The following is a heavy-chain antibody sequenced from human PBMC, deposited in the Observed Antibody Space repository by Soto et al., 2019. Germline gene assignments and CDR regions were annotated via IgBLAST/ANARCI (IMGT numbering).Heavy chain of an antibody. J-gene: IGHJ6*02. Sequence: QVQLVQSGAEVKKPGSSVKVSCKASGGTFSSYAISWVRQAPGQGLEWMGGIIPIFGTANYARKFQGRVTTTANESTSTAYRELGSLRSEDTAVYYCERAGGFYGGSWSNYYYGMGVWGQGTAVTVSS. V-gene: IGHV1-69*12. CDR2: IIPIFGTA. D-gene: IGHD6-13*01. CDR3: ERAGGFYGGSWSNYYYGMGV. CDR1: GGTFSSYA.